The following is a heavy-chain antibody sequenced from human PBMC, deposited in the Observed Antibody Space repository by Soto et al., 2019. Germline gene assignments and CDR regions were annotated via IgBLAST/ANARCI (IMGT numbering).Heavy chain of an antibody. V-gene: IGHV3-23*01. CDR2: ISGSGGST. Sequence: EVQLLESGGGLVQPGGSLRLSCAASGFTFSSYAMSWVRQAPGKGLEWVSAISGSGGSTYYADSVKGRFTISRDNSKNTLYLQMNSRRAEDTAVYYCAKEGWLVNYYYYGMDVWGQGTTVTVSS. CDR1: GFTFSSYA. CDR3: AKEGWLVNYYYYGMDV. D-gene: IGHD6-19*01. J-gene: IGHJ6*02.